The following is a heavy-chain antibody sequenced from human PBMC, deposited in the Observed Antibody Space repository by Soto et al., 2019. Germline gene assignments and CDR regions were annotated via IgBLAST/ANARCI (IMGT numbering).Heavy chain of an antibody. CDR1: GFTFSDYY. J-gene: IGHJ4*02. CDR2: ISSSSSYT. CDR3: ARDNHVRYYDILTGPAPIDY. Sequence: GGSLRLSCAASGFTFSDYYMSWIRQAPGKGLEWVSYISSSSSYTNYADSVKGRFTISRDNAKNSLYLQMNSLRAEDTAVYYCARDNHVRYYDILTGPAPIDYWGQGTLVTVSS. V-gene: IGHV3-11*05. D-gene: IGHD3-9*01.